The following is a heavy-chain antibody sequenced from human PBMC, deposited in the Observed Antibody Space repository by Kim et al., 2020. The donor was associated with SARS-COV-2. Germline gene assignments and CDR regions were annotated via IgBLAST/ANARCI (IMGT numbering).Heavy chain of an antibody. CDR3: ARPGYYDSSGYGAFDI. D-gene: IGHD3-22*01. Sequence: PTLKTRVTISVDTSNDQFSLKLSCVTAADTAVYYCARPGYYDSSGYGAFDIWGQGTMVTVSS. J-gene: IGHJ3*02. V-gene: IGHV4-39*01.